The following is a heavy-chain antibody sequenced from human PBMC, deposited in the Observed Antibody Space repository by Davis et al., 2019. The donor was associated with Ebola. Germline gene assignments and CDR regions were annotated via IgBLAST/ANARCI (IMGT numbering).Heavy chain of an antibody. J-gene: IGHJ5*02. Sequence: PGGSLRLSCAASGFTFSSYWMSWVRQAPGKGLEWVANIKQDGSEKYYVDSVKGRFTISKDNSKNTLYLQMNSLRAEDTAVYYCARDVNDYVWGSYRYNWFDPWGQGTLVTVSS. V-gene: IGHV3-7*01. CDR2: IKQDGSEK. D-gene: IGHD3-16*02. CDR1: GFTFSSYW. CDR3: ARDVNDYVWGSYRYNWFDP.